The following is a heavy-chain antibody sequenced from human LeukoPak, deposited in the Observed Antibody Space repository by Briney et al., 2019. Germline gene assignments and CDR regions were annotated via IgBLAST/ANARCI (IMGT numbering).Heavy chain of an antibody. CDR1: GYSFSSYW. Sequence: GESLKISCNGSGYSFSSYWIAWVLQMPGKGLEWMGIIHPGNSETTYNPSFKGHVTMSADKSISTAYLQWSSLEDTDTAKYYCARRLSTIAISAANDYWGQGTLVTVSS. CDR2: IHPGNSET. J-gene: IGHJ4*02. V-gene: IGHV5-51*01. D-gene: IGHD6-13*01. CDR3: ARRLSTIAISAANDY.